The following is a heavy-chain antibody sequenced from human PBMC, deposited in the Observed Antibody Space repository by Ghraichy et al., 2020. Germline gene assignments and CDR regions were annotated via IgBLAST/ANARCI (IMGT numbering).Heavy chain of an antibody. CDR3: AKDMVNHDFWSGYPTN. CDR1: GFTFSSYA. CDR2: ISGSGGST. Sequence: GGSLRLSCAASGFTFSSYAMSWVRQAPGKGLEWVSAISGSGGSTYYADSVKGRFTISRDNSKNTLYLQMNSLRAEDTAVYYCAKDMVNHDFWSGYPTNWGQGTLVTVSS. D-gene: IGHD3-3*01. J-gene: IGHJ4*02. V-gene: IGHV3-23*01.